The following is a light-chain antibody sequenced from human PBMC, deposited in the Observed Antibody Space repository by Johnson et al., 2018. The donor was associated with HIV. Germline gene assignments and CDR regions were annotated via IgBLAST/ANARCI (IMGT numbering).Light chain of an antibody. Sequence: QSILTQPPSVSPAPGQKVTISCSGSSSNIGNNYVSWYQQLPGTAPKLLIYENNKRPSGIPDRFSGSKSGTSATPGITGLQPGDEADYYCGTWDSSLGAGGVFGTGTKVTVL. CDR2: ENN. CDR1: SSNIGNNY. V-gene: IGLV1-51*02. CDR3: GTWDSSLGAGGV. J-gene: IGLJ1*01.